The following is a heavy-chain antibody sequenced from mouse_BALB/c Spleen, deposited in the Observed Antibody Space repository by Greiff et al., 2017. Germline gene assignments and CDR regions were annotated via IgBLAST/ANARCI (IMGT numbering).Heavy chain of an antibody. CDR2: ISYSGST. Sequence: VQLKESGPGLVKPSQSLSLTCTVTGYSITSDYAWNWIRQFPGNKLEWMGYISYSGSTSYNPSLKSRISITRDTSKNQFFLQLNSVTTEDTATYYCARSTTATAWFAYWGQGTLVTVSA. V-gene: IGHV3-2*02. CDR1: GYSITSDYA. CDR3: ARSTTATAWFAY. J-gene: IGHJ3*01. D-gene: IGHD1-2*01.